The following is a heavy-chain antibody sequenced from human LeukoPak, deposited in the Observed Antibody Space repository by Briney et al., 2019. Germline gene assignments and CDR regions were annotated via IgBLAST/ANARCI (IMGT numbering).Heavy chain of an antibody. D-gene: IGHD3-10*01. Sequence: PGGSLRLSCAASGFTFSNYAMSWVRQAPGKGLEWVSAIGRSASNTYNADSVKGRFTISRDNSKNTLYLQMNSLRPEDTALYYCAKYGSGSYYTAFDYWGQGTLVTVSS. CDR1: GFTFSNYA. CDR3: AKYGSGSYYTAFDY. J-gene: IGHJ4*02. CDR2: IGRSASNT. V-gene: IGHV3-23*01.